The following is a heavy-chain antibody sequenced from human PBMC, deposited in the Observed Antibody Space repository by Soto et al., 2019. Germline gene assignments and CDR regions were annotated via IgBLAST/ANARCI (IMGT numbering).Heavy chain of an antibody. CDR2: ISAYNGNT. V-gene: IGHV1-18*01. D-gene: IGHD1-26*01. Sequence: ASVKVSCKASGYTFTSYGISWVRQAPGQGLEWMGWISAYNGNTNYAQKLQGRVTMTTDTSTSTAYMELRSLRSDDTAVYYCARVGARLSVGATRNFDYWGQGTLVTVSS. CDR1: GYTFTSYG. CDR3: ARVGARLSVGATRNFDY. J-gene: IGHJ4*02.